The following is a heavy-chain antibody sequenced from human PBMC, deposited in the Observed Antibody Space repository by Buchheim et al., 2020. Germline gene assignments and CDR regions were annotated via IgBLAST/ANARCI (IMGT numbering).Heavy chain of an antibody. CDR2: IRSKAYGGTT. Sequence: EVQLVESGGGLVQPGRSLRLSCTASGFTFGDYAMSWVRQAPGKGLEWVGFIRSKAYGGTTEYAASVKGRFTISRDDSKSIPYLQMNSLKTEDTAVYYCTRDYSGSYWGQGTL. J-gene: IGHJ4*02. D-gene: IGHD1-26*01. V-gene: IGHV3-49*04. CDR3: TRDYSGSY. CDR1: GFTFGDYA.